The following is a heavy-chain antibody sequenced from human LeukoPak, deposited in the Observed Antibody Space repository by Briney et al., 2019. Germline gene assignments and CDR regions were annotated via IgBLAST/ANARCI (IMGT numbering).Heavy chain of an antibody. CDR2: INPNSGGT. CDR1: GYTFTGYY. J-gene: IGHJ6*02. D-gene: IGHD7-27*01. CDR3: ARVRWGNYYYYYGMDV. V-gene: IGHV1-2*02. Sequence: ASVKVSCKVSGYTFTGYYIHWVRQAPGQGLEWMGWINPNSGGTNSAQKFQGRVTITADKSTSTAYMELSSLRSEDTAVYYCARVRWGNYYYYYGMDVWGQGTTVTVSS.